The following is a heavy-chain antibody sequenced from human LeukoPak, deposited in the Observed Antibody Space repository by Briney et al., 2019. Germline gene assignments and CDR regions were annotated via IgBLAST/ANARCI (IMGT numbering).Heavy chain of an antibody. J-gene: IGHJ3*02. CDR3: ARMTYSLWWLRLRTGDAFDI. Sequence: PSETLSLTCTVSGDAISSGYWWGWIRQPPGKGLEWIGSIYHSGSTYYNASLKSRVTISVDTSKNQFSLKLSSVTAADTAVYYCARMTYSLWWLRLRTGDAFDIWGQGTMVTVSS. V-gene: IGHV4-38-2*02. CDR2: IYHSGST. CDR1: GDAISSGYW. D-gene: IGHD5-12*01.